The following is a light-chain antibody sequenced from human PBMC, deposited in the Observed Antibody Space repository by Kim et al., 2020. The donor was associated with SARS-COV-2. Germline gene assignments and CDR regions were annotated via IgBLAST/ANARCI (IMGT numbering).Light chain of an antibody. Sequence: IVMTQSPDSLAVSLGERATINCKSSQSVLFSSSNKNYLAWYQQKPGQPPKLLIYWASTRESGVPDRFSGSGSGTDFTLTISRLQAEDVAVYHCQQYYSTPQTFGQGTRLEIK. CDR2: WAS. J-gene: IGKJ5*01. CDR3: QQYYSTPQT. V-gene: IGKV4-1*01. CDR1: QSVLFSSSNKNY.